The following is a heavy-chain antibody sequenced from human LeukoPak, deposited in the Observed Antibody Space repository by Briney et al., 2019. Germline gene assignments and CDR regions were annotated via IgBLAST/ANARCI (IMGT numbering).Heavy chain of an antibody. Sequence: ASVKVSCKVSGYTLTELSMHWVRQAPGQGLEWMGGFNPEDGETISAQKFQGRVTLTEDTSTDTAYRELSSLRSEDTAVYYCATGPRLTFDIWGQGTMVTVSS. V-gene: IGHV1-24*01. CDR2: FNPEDGET. D-gene: IGHD6-25*01. J-gene: IGHJ3*02. CDR3: ATGPRLTFDI. CDR1: GYTLTELS.